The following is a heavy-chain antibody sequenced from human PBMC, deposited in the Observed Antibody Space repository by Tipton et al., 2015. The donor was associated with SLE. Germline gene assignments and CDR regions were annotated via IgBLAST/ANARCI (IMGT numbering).Heavy chain of an antibody. J-gene: IGHJ1*01. Sequence: LVKPSETLSLTCSVSGGSISNYYWSWIRQPPGKGLEWIGRVHHSGSTNYNPSLRSRVTISVDRPKNQFSLKLTSVTAADTAVYYCARQRLTGIMGRGYFHHWGQGTLVTVSS. D-gene: IGHD7-27*01. CDR3: ARQRLTGIMGRGYFHH. CDR1: GGSISNYY. V-gene: IGHV4-59*01. CDR2: VHHSGST.